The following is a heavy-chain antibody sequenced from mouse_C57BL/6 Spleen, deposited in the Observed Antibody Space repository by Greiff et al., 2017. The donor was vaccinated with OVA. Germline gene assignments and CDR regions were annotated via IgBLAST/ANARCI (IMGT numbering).Heavy chain of an antibody. V-gene: IGHV1-26*01. CDR1: GYTFTDYY. CDR3: ASSYDGYYVYFDY. D-gene: IGHD2-3*01. CDR2: INPNNGGT. J-gene: IGHJ2*01. Sequence: VQLQQSGPELVKPGASVKISCKASGYTFTDYYMNWVKQSHGKSLEWIGDINPNNGGTSYNQKFKGKATLTVDKSSSTAYMELRSLTSEDSAVYYCASSYDGYYVYFDYWGQGTTLTVSS.